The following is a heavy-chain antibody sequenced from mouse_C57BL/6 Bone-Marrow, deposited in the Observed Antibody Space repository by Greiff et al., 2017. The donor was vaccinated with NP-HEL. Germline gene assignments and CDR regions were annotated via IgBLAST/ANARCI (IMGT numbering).Heavy chain of an antibody. D-gene: IGHD1-1*01. V-gene: IGHV1-55*01. CDR1: GYPSPLPL. CDR3: AREDTTVVHWYFDV. Sequence: VQLQQSGAELVKPGPPVKMSCTRHGYPSPLPLPPFLPPLPFPVLSFILDIYPCIGSTNYNEKFKSKATLTVDTSSSTAYMQLSSLTSEDSAVYYCAREDTTVVHWYFDVWGTGTTVTVSS. J-gene: IGHJ1*03. CDR2: IYPCIGST.